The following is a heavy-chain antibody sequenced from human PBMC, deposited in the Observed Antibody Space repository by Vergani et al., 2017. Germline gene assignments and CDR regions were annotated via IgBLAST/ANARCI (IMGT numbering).Heavy chain of an antibody. V-gene: IGHV4-38-2*02. D-gene: IGHD4-17*01. J-gene: IGHJ4*02. Sequence: QVQLQESGPGLVKPSETLSLTCTVSGYSISSGYYWGWIRQPPGKGLEWIGSIYHSGSTYYNPSLKSRVTISVDTSKNQFSLKLSSVTAADTAVYYCARDASTVTSPRLYYFDYWGQGTLVTVSS. CDR1: GYSISSGYY. CDR2: IYHSGST. CDR3: ARDASTVTSPRLYYFDY.